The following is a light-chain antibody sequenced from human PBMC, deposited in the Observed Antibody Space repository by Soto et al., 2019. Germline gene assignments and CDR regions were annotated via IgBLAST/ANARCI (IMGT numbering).Light chain of an antibody. V-gene: IGKV3D-20*02. J-gene: IGKJ4*01. Sequence: EIVLTQSPGTLSLSPGERATLSCRASQSVSSSYLAWYQQKPGQAPRLLIYGASSRATGIPDRFSGSVSGTGFTLTISRLEPEDFAVYYCQQRNNWPPALTFGGGTKVEIK. CDR1: QSVSSSY. CDR2: GAS. CDR3: QQRNNWPPALT.